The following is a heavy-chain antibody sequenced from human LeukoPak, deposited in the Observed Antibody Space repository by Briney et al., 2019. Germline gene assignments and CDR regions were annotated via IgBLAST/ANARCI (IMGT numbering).Heavy chain of an antibody. J-gene: IGHJ4*02. CDR2: IIPIFGTA. D-gene: IGHD1-26*01. CDR1: GGTFSSYA. V-gene: IGHV1-69*06. CDR3: ASTSDVGATKLDDY. Sequence: SVKVSCKASGGTFSSYAISWVRQAPGQGLEWMGGIIPIFGTANYAQKFQGRVTITADKSTSTAYMELSSLRSEDTAVYYCASTSDVGATKLDDYWGQGTLVTVSS.